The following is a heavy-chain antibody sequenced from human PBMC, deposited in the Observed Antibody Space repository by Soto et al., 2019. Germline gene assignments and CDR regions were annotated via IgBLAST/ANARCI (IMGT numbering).Heavy chain of an antibody. D-gene: IGHD3-16*01. V-gene: IGHV2-5*01. CDR3: AHTWGLPFDY. CDR1: GFSLRTTGVG. J-gene: IGHJ4*02. Sequence: QITLKESGPTLVKPTQTLTLTCTYSGFSLRTTGVGVGWIRQPPGKALEWLGIIYWNEDKRYSPSLKNRFTLTSDISKSQVVLTMTNMDPVGTATYYCAHTWGLPFDYWGQGTLVIVSS. CDR2: IYWNEDK.